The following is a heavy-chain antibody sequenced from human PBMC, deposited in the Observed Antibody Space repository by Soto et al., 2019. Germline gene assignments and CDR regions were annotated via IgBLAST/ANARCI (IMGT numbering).Heavy chain of an antibody. CDR1: GYTFTSYA. CDR2: INAGNGNT. Sequence: QVQLVQSGAEVKKPGASVKVSCKASGYTFTSYAMHSVRQAPGQRLEWMGWINAGNGNTKYSQKFQGRVTITRDTSASTAYMELSSLRSEDTAVYYCARGVVVVPAAMPLYYYYYYGMDVWGQGTTVTVSS. J-gene: IGHJ6*02. D-gene: IGHD2-2*01. V-gene: IGHV1-3*01. CDR3: ARGVVVVPAAMPLYYYYYYGMDV.